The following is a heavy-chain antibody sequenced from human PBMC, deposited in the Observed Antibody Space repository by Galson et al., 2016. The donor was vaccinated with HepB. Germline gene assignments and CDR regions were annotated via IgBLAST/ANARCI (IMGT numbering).Heavy chain of an antibody. CDR2: IYSGGDI. J-gene: IGHJ4*02. D-gene: IGHD2-15*01. V-gene: IGHV3-53*01. CDR3: ARDRHCSGGSGYGL. Sequence: VRQAPGKGLEWVSRIYSGGDIYYSDSVKGRFTISSDNSKNTLYLQMTNLRADDTAVYYCARDRHCSGGSGYGLWGQGTLVTVSS.